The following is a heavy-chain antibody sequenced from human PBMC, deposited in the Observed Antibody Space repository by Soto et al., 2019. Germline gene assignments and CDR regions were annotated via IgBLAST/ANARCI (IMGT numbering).Heavy chain of an antibody. V-gene: IGHV3-23*01. D-gene: IGHD2-21*02. CDR2: ISGNGFDT. CDR1: GFSFGTYL. Sequence: PGGSLRLSCNASGFSFGTYLMTWVRQAPGKGLEWVSSISGNGFDTYYADSVKGRFTISRDNTKNSLSLQMNSLRAEDTAVYYCAREETAWPLAYGLDVWGQGTTVTVSS. J-gene: IGHJ6*02. CDR3: AREETAWPLAYGLDV.